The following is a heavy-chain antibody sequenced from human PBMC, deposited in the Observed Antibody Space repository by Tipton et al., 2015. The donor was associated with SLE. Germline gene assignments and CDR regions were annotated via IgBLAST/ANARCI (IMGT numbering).Heavy chain of an antibody. J-gene: IGHJ4*02. Sequence: SLRLSCEASGFTFSSYWMHWVRQVPGKGLVWVSLINGDGLNTYYADSVKGRFAISRDNSKNTLHLQMNSLRAEDTAVYYCAKGSDFDIWGQGTLVTVSS. CDR3: AKGSDFDI. D-gene: IGHD3-10*01. CDR1: GFTFSSYW. CDR2: INGDGLNT. V-gene: IGHV3-74*01.